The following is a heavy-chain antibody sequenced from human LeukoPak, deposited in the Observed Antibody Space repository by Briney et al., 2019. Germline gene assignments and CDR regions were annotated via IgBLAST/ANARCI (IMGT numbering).Heavy chain of an antibody. CDR3: ARNPSYDILTGYSDYYGMDV. CDR1: GGSISSYY. V-gene: IGHV4-59*01. Sequence: SGTLSLTCTVSGGSISSYYWSWIRQPPGTGLEWIGYIYYSGSTNYNPSLKSRVTISVDTSKNQFSLKLSSVTAADTAVYYCARNPSYDILTGYSDYYGMDVWGQGTTVTVS. D-gene: IGHD3-9*01. J-gene: IGHJ6*02. CDR2: IYYSGST.